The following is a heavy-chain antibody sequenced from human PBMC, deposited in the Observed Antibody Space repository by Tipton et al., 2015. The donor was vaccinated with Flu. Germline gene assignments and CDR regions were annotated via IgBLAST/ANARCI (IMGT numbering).Heavy chain of an antibody. CDR2: INPNSGGT. J-gene: IGHJ5*02. CDR1: GYTFTGYY. CDR3: ATVKPTGYLGTAAGWSDT. D-gene: IGHD6-13*01. V-gene: IGHV1-2*02. Sequence: QVQLVQSGAETKKPGASVKVSCKASGYTFTGYYMHWVRQAPGQGLEWMGWINPNSGGTNSAQSFQGRVTMTRDTSISTAYMEMTRLRSDDTAVYYCATVKPTGYLGTAAGWSDTWGQGTLVTVSS.